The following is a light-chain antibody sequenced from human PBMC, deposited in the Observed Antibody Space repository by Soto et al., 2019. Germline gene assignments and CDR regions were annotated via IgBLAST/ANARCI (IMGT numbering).Light chain of an antibody. Sequence: QSVLTQPASVSGSPGQSITISCSGTSSDVGGYNYVSWYQQHPGKAPKLMIYDVSKRPSGVSNRFSGSKSGNTASLTISGLQAEDEVDYYCSSYTSSSTYVFGTGTKLTVL. CDR3: SSYTSSSTYV. CDR1: SSDVGGYNY. V-gene: IGLV2-14*01. J-gene: IGLJ1*01. CDR2: DVS.